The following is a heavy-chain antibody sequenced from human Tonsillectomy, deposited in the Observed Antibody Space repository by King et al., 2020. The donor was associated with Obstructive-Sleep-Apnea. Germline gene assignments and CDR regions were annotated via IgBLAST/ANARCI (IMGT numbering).Heavy chain of an antibody. CDR3: ARDRGPREWGAKDV. CDR2: ISYDGSNK. Sequence: VQLVESGGGVVQPGRSLRLSCAASGFTFSSYAMHWVRQAPGKGLEWVAVISYDGSNKYYADSVKGRFTISRDNSKNTLYLQMNSLRAEDTAVYYCARDRGPREWGAKDVWGQGTTVTVSS. CDR1: GFTFSSYA. J-gene: IGHJ6*02. V-gene: IGHV3-30*04. D-gene: IGHD3-16*01.